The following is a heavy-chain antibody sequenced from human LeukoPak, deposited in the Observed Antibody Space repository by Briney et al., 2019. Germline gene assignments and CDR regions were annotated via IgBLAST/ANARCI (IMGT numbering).Heavy chain of an antibody. D-gene: IGHD6-13*01. CDR1: GASVNSGDNY. J-gene: IGHJ6*02. CDR2: ISYSGST. V-gene: IGHV4-61*08. Sequence: PSQTLSLTCTVSGASVNSGDNYWTWIRQPPGKGLEWIGFISYSGSTNYNPSLKSRVTISVDTSKNQFSLKLSSVTAADTAVYYCARDRRIAAAGWHYYYGMDVWGQGTTVTVSS. CDR3: ARDRRIAAAGWHYYYGMDV.